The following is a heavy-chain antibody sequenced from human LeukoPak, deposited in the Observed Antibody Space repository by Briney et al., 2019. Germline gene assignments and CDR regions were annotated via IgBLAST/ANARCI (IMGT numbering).Heavy chain of an antibody. V-gene: IGHV5-51*01. J-gene: IGHJ3*02. Sequence: LGESPKISCKGSGYSFTSYWIGWVRQMPGKGLEWMGIIYPGDSDTRYSPSFQGQVTISADKSISTAYLQWSSLKASDTAMYYCARHLVVPAAAPFDVFDIWGQGTMVTVSS. CDR3: ARHLVVPAAAPFDVFDI. CDR2: IYPGDSDT. CDR1: GYSFTSYW. D-gene: IGHD2-2*01.